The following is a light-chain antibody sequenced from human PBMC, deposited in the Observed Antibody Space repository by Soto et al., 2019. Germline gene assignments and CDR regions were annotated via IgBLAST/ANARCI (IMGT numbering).Light chain of an antibody. V-gene: IGLV2-14*02. CDR1: STDIGSYDL. CDR3: TSYTSISLYV. J-gene: IGLJ1*01. Sequence: QSALTQPASVSGSPGQTITISCTGTSTDIGSYDLVSWYQQHPGKVPKLMIYEGSKRPSGVSYRFSASKSGNTASLTISGLQAVDEADYYCTSYTSISLYVFGTGTKVTVL. CDR2: EGS.